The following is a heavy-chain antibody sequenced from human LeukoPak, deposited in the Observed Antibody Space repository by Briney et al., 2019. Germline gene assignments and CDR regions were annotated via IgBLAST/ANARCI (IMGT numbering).Heavy chain of an antibody. V-gene: IGHV4-59*01. CDR3: ARMTTPPYYYYYYMDV. Sequence: SETLSLTCTVSGGSISSYYWSWIRQPPGKGLEWIGYIYYSGSTNYNPSLKSRVTISVDTSKNQFSLKLSSVTAADTAVYYCARMTTPPYYYYYYMDVWGKGTTVTVSS. J-gene: IGHJ6*03. CDR2: IYYSGST. D-gene: IGHD4-11*01. CDR1: GGSISSYY.